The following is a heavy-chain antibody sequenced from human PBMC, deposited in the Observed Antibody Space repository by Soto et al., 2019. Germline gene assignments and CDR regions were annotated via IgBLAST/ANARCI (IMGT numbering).Heavy chain of an antibody. J-gene: IGHJ4*02. CDR1: GGTFSNYA. V-gene: IGHV1-69*06. D-gene: IGHD1-26*01. CDR2: IIPLFGTP. CDR3: ARGWETVGTTTPFAY. Sequence: GASVKVSCKASGGTFSNYAINWVRQAPGQGLEWMGGIIPLFGTPNYAQKFQGRVTFTAHKSTSTAYMELRSLRSGDTAVYYCARGWETVGTTTPFAYWGQGTLVTVS.